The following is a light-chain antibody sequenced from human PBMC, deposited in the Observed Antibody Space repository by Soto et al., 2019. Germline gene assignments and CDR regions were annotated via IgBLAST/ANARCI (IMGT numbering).Light chain of an antibody. CDR3: QSYDSRLSRWV. CDR1: SSNIGAGYD. CDR2: GNS. V-gene: IGLV1-40*01. J-gene: IGLJ3*02. Sequence: QSVLTQPPSVSGAPGQRVTISCTESSSNIGAGYDVHWYQQLPGTAPKLLIYGNSNRPSGVPDRFSGSKSGTSASLAITGLQAEDEADYYCQSYDSRLSRWVFGGGTKLTVL.